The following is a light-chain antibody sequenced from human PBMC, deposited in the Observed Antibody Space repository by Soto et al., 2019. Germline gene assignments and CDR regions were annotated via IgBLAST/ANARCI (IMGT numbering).Light chain of an antibody. Sequence: EIVMMHSPATLSVAPAETATLSGRASQSVRSHLAWYQQQPSQAPRILMSGASTTATGMPARFSGSESGREFTLTLSSLQSEDFAVYPSQQHNNLPRTPGQGIKV. V-gene: IGKV3-15*01. CDR2: GAS. CDR3: QQHNNLPRT. CDR1: QSVRSH. J-gene: IGKJ1*01.